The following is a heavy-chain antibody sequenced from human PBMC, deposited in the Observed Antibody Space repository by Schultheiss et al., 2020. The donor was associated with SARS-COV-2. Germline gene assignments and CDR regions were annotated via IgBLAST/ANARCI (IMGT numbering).Heavy chain of an antibody. CDR1: GFTFDDYG. D-gene: IGHD2-21*01. Sequence: GGSLRLSCAASGFTFDDYGMSWVRQAPGKGLEWVAVISYDGSNKYYADSVKGRFTISRDNAKNSLYLQMNSLRAEDTAVYYCARVQALLLHCGGDCDAFDIWGQGTMVTVSS. CDR2: ISYDGSNK. CDR3: ARVQALLLHCGGDCDAFDI. J-gene: IGHJ3*02. V-gene: IGHV3-30*03.